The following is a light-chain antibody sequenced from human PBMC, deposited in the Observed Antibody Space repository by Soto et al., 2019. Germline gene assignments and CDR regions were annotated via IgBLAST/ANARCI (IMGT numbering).Light chain of an antibody. Sequence: QSVLTQPPSVSAAPGQKVTISCSGSSSNIGNNYVSWYQQLPGTAPKLLIYDNNKRPSGIPDRFSGSKSGTSATLAITGLQTGDEADYYCETWDTSLSVVLFGGGTKLTVL. J-gene: IGLJ2*01. CDR3: ETWDTSLSVVL. CDR2: DNN. CDR1: SSNIGNNY. V-gene: IGLV1-51*01.